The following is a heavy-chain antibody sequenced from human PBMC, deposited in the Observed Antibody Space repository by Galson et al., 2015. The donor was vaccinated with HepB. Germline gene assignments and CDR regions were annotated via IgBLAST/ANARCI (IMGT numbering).Heavy chain of an antibody. Sequence: CAISGDSVSSNSAAWNWIRRSPSRGLEWLGRTYYRSKWYNDYAVSVKSRITINPDTSKNQFSLQPNSVTPEDTAVYYCASPPPRDCCTNGVCYTLELDWYFDLWGRGTLVTVSS. CDR3: ASPPPRDCCTNGVCYTLELDWYFDL. V-gene: IGHV6-1*01. D-gene: IGHD2-8*01. CDR2: TYYRSKWYN. CDR1: GDSVSSNSAA. J-gene: IGHJ2*01.